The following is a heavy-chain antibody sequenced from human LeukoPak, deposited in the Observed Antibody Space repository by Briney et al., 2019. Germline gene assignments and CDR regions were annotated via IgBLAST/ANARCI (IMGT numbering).Heavy chain of an antibody. CDR1: GFSLSTSGMC. D-gene: IGHD4-17*01. V-gene: IGHV2-70*11. Sequence: RESGPALVKPTQTLTLTCTFSGFSLSTSGMCVSWIRQPPGKALEWLARIDWDDDKYYSTSLKTRLTISKDTSKNQVVLTMTNMDPVDTATYYCARTRTARYYGDYGKVFDYWGQGTLVTVSS. J-gene: IGHJ4*02. CDR3: ARTRTARYYGDYGKVFDY. CDR2: IDWDDDK.